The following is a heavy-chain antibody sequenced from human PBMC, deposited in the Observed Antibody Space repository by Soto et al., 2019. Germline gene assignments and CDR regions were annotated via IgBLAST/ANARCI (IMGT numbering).Heavy chain of an antibody. V-gene: IGHV3-49*03. D-gene: IGHD3-9*01. CDR1: GCTFGDYA. Sequence: PGGSLRLSCTASGCTFGDYAMSWFRQAPGKGLEWVGFIRSKAYGGTTEYAASVKGRFTISRDDSKSIAYLQMNSLKTEDTAVYYCTRRRYFDWSEYYYYMDVWGKGTTVTVSS. CDR3: TRRRYFDWSEYYYYMDV. J-gene: IGHJ6*03. CDR2: IRSKAYGGTT.